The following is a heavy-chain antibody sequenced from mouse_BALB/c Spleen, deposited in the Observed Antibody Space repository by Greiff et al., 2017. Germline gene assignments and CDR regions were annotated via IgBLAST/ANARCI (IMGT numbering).Heavy chain of an antibody. D-gene: IGHD2-1*01. CDR2: ISSGSSTI. J-gene: IGHJ4*01. CDR3: ARHYGNPSYAMDY. CDR1: GFTFSSFG. V-gene: IGHV5-17*02. Sequence: EVQGVESGGGLVQPGGSRKLSCAASGFTFSSFGMHWVRQAPEKGLEWVAYISSGSSTIYYADTVKGRFTISRDNPKNTLFLQMTSLRSEDTAMYYCARHYGNPSYAMDYWGQGTSVTVSS.